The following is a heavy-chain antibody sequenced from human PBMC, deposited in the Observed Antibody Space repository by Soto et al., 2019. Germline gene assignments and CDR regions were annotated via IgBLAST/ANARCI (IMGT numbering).Heavy chain of an antibody. CDR3: ARGSKTYYYGSGPSPFDY. Sequence: SETLSLTCTVSGGSIRSYCWTWIRQPPGEGLEWIGCICNSGTTNYNPSLKSRVTISVDTSKNQFSLKLSSVTAADTAVYYCARGSKTYYYGSGPSPFDYRGQGTLVTVSS. J-gene: IGHJ4*02. V-gene: IGHV4-59*12. CDR1: GGSIRSYC. CDR2: ICNSGTT. D-gene: IGHD3-10*01.